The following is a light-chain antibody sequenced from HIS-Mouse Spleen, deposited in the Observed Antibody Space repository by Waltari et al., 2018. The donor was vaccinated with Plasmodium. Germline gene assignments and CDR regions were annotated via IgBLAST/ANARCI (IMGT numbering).Light chain of an antibody. V-gene: IGLV3-25*03. J-gene: IGLJ3*02. CDR3: QSADSSGTYGV. CDR1: ALPKQY. CDR2: KDS. Sequence: SYELTQPPSVSVSPGQTARITCSGDALPKQYAYWYQQKPGQAPVLGIYKDSERTSGIPERFSGSSSGTTVTLTISGVQAEDEADYYCQSADSSGTYGVFGGGTKLTVL.